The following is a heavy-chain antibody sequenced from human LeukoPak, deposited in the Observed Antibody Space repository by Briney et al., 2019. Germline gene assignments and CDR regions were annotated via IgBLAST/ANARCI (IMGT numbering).Heavy chain of an antibody. J-gene: IGHJ4*02. CDR2: IYPSDSDT. D-gene: IGHD3-16*01. V-gene: IGHV5-51*01. CDR3: ARRFQWGSSAPSGY. CDR1: GYNFTSYW. Sequence: GESLKISCKGSGYNFTSYWIGWVRQMPGKGLEWMGIIYPSDSDTTYSPSFQGQVTISADKSITTAYLQWSSLKASDTAMYYCARRFQWGSSAPSGYWGQGTLVTVSS.